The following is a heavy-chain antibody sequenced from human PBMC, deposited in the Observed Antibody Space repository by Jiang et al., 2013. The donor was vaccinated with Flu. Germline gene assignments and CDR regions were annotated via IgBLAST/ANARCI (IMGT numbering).Heavy chain of an antibody. Sequence: GLVKPSETLSLRCTVSGGSIISENSYWGWIRQPPGKGLEWIGSIYYSGRTYYNPSLKSRVTISLDTSKRQFSLKLNSVTAADTAVYYCASQHWDHGLGSYYMNHWGQGTLVTVSS. D-gene: IGHD3-10*01. J-gene: IGHJ4*02. CDR3: ASQHWDHGLGSYYMNH. V-gene: IGHV4-39*07. CDR1: GGSIISENSY. CDR2: IYYSGRT.